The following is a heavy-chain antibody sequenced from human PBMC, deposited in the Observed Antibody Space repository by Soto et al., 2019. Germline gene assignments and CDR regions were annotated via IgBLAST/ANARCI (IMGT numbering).Heavy chain of an antibody. CDR1: GFTFSSYG. V-gene: IGHV3-30*18. J-gene: IGHJ4*02. CDR2: ISYDGSNK. CDR3: AKDLYCSSPRCSNPHDY. D-gene: IGHD2-2*01. Sequence: QVQLVESGGGVVQPGRSLRLSCAASGFTFSSYGMHWVRQAPGKGLEWVAVISYDGSNKYYADSVKGRFTISRDNSKNTLYLQMNSLRAEDTAVYYCAKDLYCSSPRCSNPHDYWGQGTLVTVSS.